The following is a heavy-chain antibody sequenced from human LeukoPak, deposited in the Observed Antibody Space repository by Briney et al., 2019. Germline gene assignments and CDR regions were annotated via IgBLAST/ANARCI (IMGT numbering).Heavy chain of an antibody. D-gene: IGHD3-10*01. V-gene: IGHV3-64*01. Sequence: GGSLRLSCAASGFTFSSYAMHWVRQAPGKGLEYVSAISSNGGSTYYANSVKGRFTISRDNSKNTLYLQMNSLRAEDTAVYYCARDKPGGSGSLDYWGQGTLVTVSS. CDR2: ISSNGGST. CDR3: ARDKPGGSGSLDY. J-gene: IGHJ4*02. CDR1: GFTFSSYA.